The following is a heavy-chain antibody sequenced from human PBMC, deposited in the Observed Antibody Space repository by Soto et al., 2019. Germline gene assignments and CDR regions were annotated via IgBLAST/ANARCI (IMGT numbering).Heavy chain of an antibody. Sequence: SETLSLTCTVSGGSISSGDYYWSWIRQPPGKGLEWIGYIYYSGSTYYNQSLKNRVTISVDTSKKQLSLKMSSVTAADTALYYCARDRGLWFGHYYGMDVWGQGTTVTVSS. CDR1: GGSISSGDYY. V-gene: IGHV4-30-4*01. J-gene: IGHJ6*02. D-gene: IGHD3-10*01. CDR2: IYYSGST. CDR3: ARDRGLWFGHYYGMDV.